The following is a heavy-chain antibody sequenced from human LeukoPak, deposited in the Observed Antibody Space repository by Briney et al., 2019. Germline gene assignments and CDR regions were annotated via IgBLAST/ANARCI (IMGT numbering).Heavy chain of an antibody. D-gene: IGHD2-15*01. CDR3: ARALNPLPGTYYFDY. CDR2: IYISGST. J-gene: IGHJ4*02. CDR1: GASINSHY. V-gene: IGHV4-4*07. Sequence: SETLSLTCTVSGASINSHYWSWIRQPAGKGLEWIGRIYISGSTNYNSSLQSRVTMSVDTSKKQFSLKLSSVTAADTAVYYCARALNPLPGTYYFDYWGQGTLVTVFS.